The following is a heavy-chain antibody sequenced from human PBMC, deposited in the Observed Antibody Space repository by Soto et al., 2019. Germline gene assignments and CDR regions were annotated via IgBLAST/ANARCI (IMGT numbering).Heavy chain of an antibody. CDR1: GFSLSTSGMC. J-gene: IGHJ4*02. Sequence: SGPTLVNPTQTLTLTCTFSGFSLSTSGMCVSWIRQPPGKALEWLALIDWDDDKYYSTSLKTRLTISKDTSKNQVVLTMTNMDPVDTATYYCARIRQCSGWEEGIDYWGQGTLVTVSS. CDR2: IDWDDDK. CDR3: ARIRQCSGWEEGIDY. V-gene: IGHV2-70*01. D-gene: IGHD6-19*01.